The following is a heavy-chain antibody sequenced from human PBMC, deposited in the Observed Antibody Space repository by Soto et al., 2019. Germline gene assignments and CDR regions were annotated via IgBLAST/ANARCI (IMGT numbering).Heavy chain of an antibody. CDR3: AKKGLGSLTTYCNSGDCHYAFDI. Sequence: EVQLLESGGGSVQPGGSLRLSCAASGFTFSNYAMTWVRQAPGKGLEWVSTISGGGDGTFYADSVKGRFTISRDNSRDTVYLQMNRLRAEDTAVYYCAKKGLGSLTTYCNSGDCHYAFDIWGQGTMVTVSS. V-gene: IGHV3-23*01. CDR1: GFTFSNYA. D-gene: IGHD2-21*02. J-gene: IGHJ3*02. CDR2: ISGGGDGT.